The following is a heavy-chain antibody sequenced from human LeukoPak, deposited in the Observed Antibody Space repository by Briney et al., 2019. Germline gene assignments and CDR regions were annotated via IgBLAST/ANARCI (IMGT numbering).Heavy chain of an antibody. V-gene: IGHV3-64D*09. CDR3: VPLPLRVAGTHLLDY. J-gene: IGHJ4*02. D-gene: IGHD6-19*01. CDR1: GFTLGAYA. Sequence: PGGSLRLSCTASGFTLGAYAMRWVRQAPGKGLEYVSAISSYGGSTYYADSAKGRFTISRDNSKNTPYLQMSSLRAEDTAVYYCVPLPLRVAGTHLLDYWGQGTLVTVSS. CDR2: ISSYGGST.